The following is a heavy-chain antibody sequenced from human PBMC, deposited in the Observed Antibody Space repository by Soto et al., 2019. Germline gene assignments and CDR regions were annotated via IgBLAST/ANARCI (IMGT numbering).Heavy chain of an antibody. J-gene: IGHJ5*02. Sequence: ASVKVSCKSSGYTFTGYYMHWVRQAPGQGLEWMGWINPNSGGTNYAQKFQGRVTMTRDTSISTAYMELSRLRSDDTAVYYCARDPYGHTDYVRNWFDPWGQGTLVTVSS. CDR1: GYTFTGYY. CDR2: INPNSGGT. CDR3: ARDPYGHTDYVRNWFDP. V-gene: IGHV1-2*02. D-gene: IGHD4-17*01.